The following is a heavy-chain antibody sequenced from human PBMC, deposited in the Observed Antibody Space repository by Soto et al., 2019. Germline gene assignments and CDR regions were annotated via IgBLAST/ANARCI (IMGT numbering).Heavy chain of an antibody. Sequence: PECCLELWSAACGVSVRINYISGFRQTQGKGLEWVSLIYSGGSTYYADSVKGRFTLSRDNSKNTVYLQMNSLRGEDTAVYYCARAEWGSSYTQYDYGLGVCAQGPTVT. CDR1: GVSVRINY. CDR3: ARAEWGSSYTQYDYGLGV. J-gene: IGHJ6*01. V-gene: IGHV3-53*01. CDR2: IYSGGST. D-gene: IGHD6-13*01.